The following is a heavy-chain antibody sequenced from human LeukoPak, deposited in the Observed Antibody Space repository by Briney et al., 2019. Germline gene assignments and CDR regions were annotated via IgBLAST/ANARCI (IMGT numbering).Heavy chain of an antibody. CDR1: GGSISSYY. V-gene: IGHV4-59*01. Sequence: SETLSLTCTVSGGSISSYYWSWIRQPPGKGLEWIGYIYYSGSTNYNPSLKSRVTISVDTSKNQFSLKLSSMTAADTAVYYCARGHTRYYFDYWGQGTLVTVSS. J-gene: IGHJ4*02. D-gene: IGHD1-1*01. CDR2: IYYSGST. CDR3: ARGHTRYYFDY.